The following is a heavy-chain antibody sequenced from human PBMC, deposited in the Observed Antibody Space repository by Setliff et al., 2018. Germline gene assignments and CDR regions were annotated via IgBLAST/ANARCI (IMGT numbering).Heavy chain of an antibody. D-gene: IGHD3-3*01. V-gene: IGHV1-69*13. CDR1: GGTFSSYA. J-gene: IGHJ5*02. Sequence: ASVKVSCKASGGTFSSYAISWVRQAPGQGLEWMGGIIPIFGTANYAQKFQGRVTITADESTSTAYMELSSLRSEDTAVYYCARGYRGYYNFWSGSQGANWFDPWGQGALVTVSS. CDR2: IIPIFGTA. CDR3: ARGYRGYYNFWSGSQGANWFDP.